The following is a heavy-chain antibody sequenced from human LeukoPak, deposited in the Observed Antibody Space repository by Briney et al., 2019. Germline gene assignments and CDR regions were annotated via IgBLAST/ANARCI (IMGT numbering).Heavy chain of an antibody. D-gene: IGHD2-8*01. V-gene: IGHV1-69*02. CDR3: ARGGSGKDIVLMVCGSWFDP. J-gene: IGHJ5*02. Sequence: SVKVSCKASGGTFSSYTISWVRQAPGQGLEWMGRIIPILGIANYAQKFQGRVTITADKSTSTAYMELSSLRSEDTAVYYCARGGSGKDIVLMVCGSWFDPWGQGTLVTVSS. CDR1: GGTFSSYT. CDR2: IIPILGIA.